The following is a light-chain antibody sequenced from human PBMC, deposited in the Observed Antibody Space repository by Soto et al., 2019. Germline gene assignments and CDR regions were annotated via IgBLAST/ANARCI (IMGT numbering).Light chain of an antibody. CDR1: QSVSSK. V-gene: IGKV3-15*01. CDR2: GAS. J-gene: IGKJ1*01. CDR3: QQYNNWPQT. Sequence: EIVMTQSPATLSVSPGERATLSCRASQSVSSKLAWYQQKPGQAPSLLIYGASTRATDIPARFSGSGSGTEFTLTISSLQSEDFAVYYCQQYNNWPQTFGQGTKVE.